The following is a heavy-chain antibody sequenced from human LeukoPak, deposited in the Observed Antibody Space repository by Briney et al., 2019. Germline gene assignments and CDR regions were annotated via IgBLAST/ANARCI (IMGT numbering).Heavy chain of an antibody. D-gene: IGHD5-12*01. Sequence: HTGGSLRLSCTASGFTFSTYWMSWVRQAPGKGLEWVANIKQDGSEKYYVDSVKGRFTISRDNAKNSLYLQMNSLRAEDTAVYYCAEDPENRGYDLRYFDYWGQGTLVTVSS. CDR1: GFTFSTYW. J-gene: IGHJ4*02. CDR2: IKQDGSEK. V-gene: IGHV3-7*03. CDR3: AEDPENRGYDLRYFDY.